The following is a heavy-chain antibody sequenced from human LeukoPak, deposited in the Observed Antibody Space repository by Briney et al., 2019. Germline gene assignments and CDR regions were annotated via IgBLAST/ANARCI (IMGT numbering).Heavy chain of an antibody. CDR1: GFTFSGSA. J-gene: IGHJ4*02. V-gene: IGHV3-73*01. D-gene: IGHD2-21*02. CDR2: IRSKANSYAT. Sequence: GGSLRLSCAASGFTFSGSAMHWVRQASGKGLEWVGRIRSKANSYATAYAASVKGRFTISRGDSKNTAYLQMNSLKTEDTAVYYCTSIVVVTAILNYWGQGTLVTVSS. CDR3: TSIVVVTAILNY.